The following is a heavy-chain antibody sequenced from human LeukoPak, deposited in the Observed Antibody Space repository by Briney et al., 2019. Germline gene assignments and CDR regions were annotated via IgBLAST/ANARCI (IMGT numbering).Heavy chain of an antibody. CDR2: INPNSGGT. J-gene: IGHJ6*02. D-gene: IGHD2-2*02. CDR3: ASGAYCSSTSCYTYYYGMDV. CDR1: GYTFTGYY. V-gene: IGHV1-2*02. Sequence: ASVKVSCKASGYTFTGYYMHWVRQAPGQGLEWMGWINPNSGGTNYAQKFQGRVTMTRDTPISTAYMELSRLRSDDTAVYYCASGAYCSSTSCYTYYYGMDVWGQGTTVTVSS.